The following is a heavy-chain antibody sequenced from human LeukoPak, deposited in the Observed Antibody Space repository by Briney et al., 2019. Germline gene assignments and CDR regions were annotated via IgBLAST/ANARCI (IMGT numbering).Heavy chain of an antibody. V-gene: IGHV3-74*01. J-gene: IGHJ4*02. Sequence: GGSLRLSCAASGFTFSSYWMHWVRQAPGKGLVWVSRINSDGSIINYAGSVKGRFTISRDNAKNTLYLQMKSLRADDTAVYYCARVLGGNPSGYWGQGTLVTVSS. CDR3: ARVLGGNPSGY. D-gene: IGHD4-23*01. CDR2: INSDGSII. CDR1: GFTFSSYW.